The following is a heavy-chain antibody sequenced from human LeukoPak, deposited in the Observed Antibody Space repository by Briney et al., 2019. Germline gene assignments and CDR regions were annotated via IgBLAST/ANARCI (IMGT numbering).Heavy chain of an antibody. J-gene: IGHJ5*02. CDR3: AIALGYSSGWPNWFDP. D-gene: IGHD6-19*01. V-gene: IGHV4-4*02. CDR2: IYHSGST. CDR1: GFTFGDYW. Sequence: PGGSLRLSCAASGFTFGDYWMSWVRQPPGKGLEWIGEIYHSGSTNYNPSLKSRVTISVDKSKNQFSLKLSSVTAADTAVYYCAIALGYSSGWPNWFDPWGQGTLVTVSS.